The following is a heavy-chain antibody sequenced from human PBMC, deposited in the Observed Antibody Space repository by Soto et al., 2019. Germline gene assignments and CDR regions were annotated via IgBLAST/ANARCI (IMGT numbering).Heavy chain of an antibody. CDR2: IYYSGST. D-gene: IGHD3-3*01. CDR3: ARQEYDFWSGTREYYFDY. CDR1: GGSISSSSYY. V-gene: IGHV4-39*01. Sequence: QLQLQESGPGLVKPSETLSLTCTVSGGSISSSSYYWGWIRQPPGKGLEWIGSIYYSGSTYYNPSLKSRVTISVDTSKNQFSLKLSSVTAADTAVYYCARQEYDFWSGTREYYFDYWGQGTLVTVSS. J-gene: IGHJ4*02.